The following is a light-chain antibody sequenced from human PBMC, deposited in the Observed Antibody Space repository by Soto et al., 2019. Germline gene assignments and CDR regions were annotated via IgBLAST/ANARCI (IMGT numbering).Light chain of an antibody. Sequence: QSALTQPASVSGSPGQSITISCTGTSSDVGSTNIVSWYQQHPGKAPKLMIYEGSKRPSGVSNRFSGSKSGNTASLTIPGRQDEDEADYYCCAYAGSSTVVFGGGTKLTVL. V-gene: IGLV2-23*01. J-gene: IGLJ2*01. CDR3: CAYAGSSTVV. CDR2: EGS. CDR1: SSDVGSTNI.